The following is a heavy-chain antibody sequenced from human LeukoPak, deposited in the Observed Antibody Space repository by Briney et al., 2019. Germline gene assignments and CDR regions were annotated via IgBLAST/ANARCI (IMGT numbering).Heavy chain of an antibody. CDR2: IKKQGSKN. Sequence: GGPLRLSCGLSGFSFSSHWMTWLRQAPGQGLEWVANIKKQGSKNYYVESVKGPFTISRDNANNSLYLQMNDLRAEDTAMYYCGRHTYYVFDIWGQGTMVTVSS. CDR1: GFSFSSHW. V-gene: IGHV3-7*01. J-gene: IGHJ3*02. CDR3: GRHTYYVFDI. D-gene: IGHD3-10*01.